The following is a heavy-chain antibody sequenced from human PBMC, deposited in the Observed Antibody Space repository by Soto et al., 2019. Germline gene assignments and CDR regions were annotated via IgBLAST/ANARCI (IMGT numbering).Heavy chain of an antibody. D-gene: IGHD1-26*01. Sequence: SETLSLTCTVSGGSIRDYYWGWIRQSPGKGLEWIGYIYYTGTTKYNPSLKSRVTISVDSSKNQFSLKLDSVTAEDTAVYYCAKDQYSGSPGKPDFWGQGTQVTVSS. CDR2: IYYTGTT. J-gene: IGHJ4*02. V-gene: IGHV4-59*12. CDR3: AKDQYSGSPGKPDF. CDR1: GGSIRDYY.